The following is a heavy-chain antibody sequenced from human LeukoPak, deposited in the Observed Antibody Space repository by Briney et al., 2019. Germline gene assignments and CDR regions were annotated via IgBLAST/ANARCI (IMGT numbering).Heavy chain of an antibody. Sequence: GGSLRLSCAASGFIFSGYWMNWVRQAPGKGLEWVANIKQDGSEKYYVDSVKGRFTISRDNAKNSLYLQMNSLRAEDTAVYYCARGAIQNSYWGQGTLVTVSS. V-gene: IGHV3-7*03. D-gene: IGHD4-23*01. CDR3: ARGAIQNSY. CDR1: GFIFSGYW. J-gene: IGHJ4*02. CDR2: IKQDGSEK.